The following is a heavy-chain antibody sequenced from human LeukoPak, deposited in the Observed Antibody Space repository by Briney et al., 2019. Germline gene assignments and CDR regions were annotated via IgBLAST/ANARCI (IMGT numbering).Heavy chain of an antibody. CDR2: ISSSSSTI. CDR3: ARDHYYDSSGYPGTDAFDI. J-gene: IGHJ3*02. Sequence: GGSLRLSCAASGFTFSSYSMNWVRQAPGKGLEWVSYISSSSSTIYYADSVKGRFTISRDNAKNPLYLQMNSLRAEDTAVYYCARDHYYDSSGYPGTDAFDIWGQGTMVTVSS. D-gene: IGHD3-22*01. CDR1: GFTFSSYS. V-gene: IGHV3-48*04.